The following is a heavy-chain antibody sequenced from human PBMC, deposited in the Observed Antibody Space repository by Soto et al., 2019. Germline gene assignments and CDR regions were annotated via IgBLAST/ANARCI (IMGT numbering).Heavy chain of an antibody. Sequence: ASVKVSCKASGGTFSSYAISWVRQAPGQGLEWMGWINAYNGNTNYAQKFQGRVTMTTDTSTSTAYMELRSLRSDDTAVYYCAKLKGVPDIWGQGTMVTVSS. J-gene: IGHJ3*02. D-gene: IGHD1-1*01. CDR3: AKLKGVPDI. V-gene: IGHV1-18*01. CDR2: INAYNGNT. CDR1: GGTFSSYA.